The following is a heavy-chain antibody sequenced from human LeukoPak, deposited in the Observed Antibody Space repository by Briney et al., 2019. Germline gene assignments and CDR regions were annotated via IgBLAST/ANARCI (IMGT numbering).Heavy chain of an antibody. CDR2: ISTSGRNT. Sequence: GGSLRLSCAASGFTFRSYAMSWVRQAPGKGLEWVSAISTSGRNTYYADSVKGRFTISRDNSKNTVYLQMNSLRAEDTAVYYYAKDLQKGPVESFDYWGQGTLVTVSS. D-gene: IGHD2-15*01. CDR1: GFTFRSYA. V-gene: IGHV3-23*01. J-gene: IGHJ4*02. CDR3: AKDLQKGPVESFDY.